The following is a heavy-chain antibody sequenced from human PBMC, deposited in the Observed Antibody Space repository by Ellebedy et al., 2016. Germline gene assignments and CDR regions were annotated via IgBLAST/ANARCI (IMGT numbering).Heavy chain of an antibody. CDR1: GFTFSSYS. J-gene: IGHJ2*01. CDR3: ARGGTVVTFFDL. V-gene: IGHV3-21*01. D-gene: IGHD4-23*01. Sequence: GESLKIFCAASGFTFSSYSMNWVRQAPGKGLEWVSSISSSSSYIYYAYSVKGRFTISRDNAKNSLYLQMNSLRAEDTAVYYCARGGTVVTFFDLWGRGTLVTVSS. CDR2: ISSSSSYI.